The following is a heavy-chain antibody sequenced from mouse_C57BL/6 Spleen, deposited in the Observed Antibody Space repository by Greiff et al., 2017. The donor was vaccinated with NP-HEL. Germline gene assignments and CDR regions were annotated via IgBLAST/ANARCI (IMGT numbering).Heavy chain of an antibody. CDR1: GYTFTDYE. J-gene: IGHJ4*01. CDR3: TSYYKDY. Sequence: QVHVKQSGAELVRPGASVTLSCKASGYTFTDYEMHWVKQTPVHGLEWIGAIYPETGGTAYNQKFKGKAILTADKSSSTAYMELRSLTSEDSAVYYCTSYYKDYWGQGTSVTVSS. D-gene: IGHD2-12*01. CDR2: IYPETGGT. V-gene: IGHV1-15*01.